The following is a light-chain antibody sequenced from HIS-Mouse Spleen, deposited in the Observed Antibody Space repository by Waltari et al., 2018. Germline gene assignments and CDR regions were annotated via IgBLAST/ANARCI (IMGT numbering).Light chain of an antibody. CDR1: ALPKKY. Sequence: SYALTQPPSVSVSPGQTARITCSGDALPKKYAYWYQQKSGQAPVLGIYEDSKRPSGIPERFSGSSSGTMATLTISGAQVEDEADYCCYSTDSSGNHRVFGGGTKLTVL. CDR2: EDS. V-gene: IGLV3-10*01. J-gene: IGLJ2*01. CDR3: YSTDSSGNHRV.